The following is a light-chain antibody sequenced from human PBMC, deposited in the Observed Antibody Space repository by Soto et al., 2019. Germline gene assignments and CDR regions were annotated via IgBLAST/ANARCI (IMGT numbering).Light chain of an antibody. J-gene: IGLJ6*01. CDR3: ASFRSGTTRV. CDR2: EVN. CDR1: RXDIGDSNF. Sequence: SALTQPDSVSVSPGQSVTISCTGPRXDIGDSNFISWYQHSPGKAPRLLIYEVNNRPSGVSKRFSGSKAGNTASLTISGLLDDDEADYFCASFRSGTTRVFGIG. V-gene: IGLV2-14*01.